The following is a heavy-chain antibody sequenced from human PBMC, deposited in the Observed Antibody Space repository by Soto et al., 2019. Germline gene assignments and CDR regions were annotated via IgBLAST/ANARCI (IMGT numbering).Heavy chain of an antibody. CDR3: ARGEDAFFYYGLDV. J-gene: IGHJ6*02. CDR2: IYDTGISGYTPST. CDR1: GGSIPSSY. Sequence: SETLSLTCTVSGGSIPSSYWSWIRQPPGKGLEWMAYIYDTGISGYTPSTSYNPSLKSRVTMSVDTSKSPFSLKLTSVTAADTAVYYCARGEDAFFYYGLDVWGQGITVTSP. V-gene: IGHV4-59*01.